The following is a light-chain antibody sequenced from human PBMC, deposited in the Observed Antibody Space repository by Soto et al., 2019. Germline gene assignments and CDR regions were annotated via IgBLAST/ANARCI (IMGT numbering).Light chain of an antibody. Sequence: EMVMTKSPATLSVSPGEKDTLSCGASQSVSSSLAWYQQIPGQAPRLLIYGASTRATAIPARFSGSGSGTDFTLTISSLQSEDFAIYYCQQYENWPWTFGQGTKVEIK. CDR3: QQYENWPWT. V-gene: IGKV3-15*01. J-gene: IGKJ1*01. CDR2: GAS. CDR1: QSVSSS.